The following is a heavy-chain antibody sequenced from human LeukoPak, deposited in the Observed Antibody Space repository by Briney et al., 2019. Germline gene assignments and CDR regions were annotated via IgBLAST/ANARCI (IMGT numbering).Heavy chain of an antibody. J-gene: IGHJ4*02. Sequence: SETLSLTCTVSGGSISSSSYYWGWIRQPPGKGLEWIGSIYYSGSTYYNPSLKSRVPISVHTSKNQFSLKLSSLTAADTAVYYCARVPYGYYYDSSGYYDYWGQGTLVTVSS. CDR1: GGSISSSSYY. CDR2: IYYSGST. CDR3: ARVPYGYYYDSSGYYDY. D-gene: IGHD3-22*01. V-gene: IGHV4-39*07.